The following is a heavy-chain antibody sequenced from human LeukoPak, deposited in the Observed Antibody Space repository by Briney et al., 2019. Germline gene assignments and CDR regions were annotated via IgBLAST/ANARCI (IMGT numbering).Heavy chain of an antibody. CDR3: ARLVPERFFQLNPEGYYDY. V-gene: IGHV4-39*07. J-gene: IGHJ4*02. CDR2: INRNGNT. D-gene: IGHD3-3*01. Sequence: PSETLSLTCTVSGGSISSSSYYWGWIRQPPGKGLELIGEINRNGNTDYNPSLKSRVSMSIDTSKNQLSLNLISVTAADTAVYYCARLVPERFFQLNPEGYYDYWGQGTLVTVSS. CDR1: GGSISSSSYY.